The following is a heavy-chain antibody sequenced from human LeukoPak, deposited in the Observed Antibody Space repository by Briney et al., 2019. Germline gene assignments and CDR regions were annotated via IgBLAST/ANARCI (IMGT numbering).Heavy chain of an antibody. CDR1: GFTFSSYA. Sequence: GESLKISCAASGFTFSSYAMSWVRQAPGKGLEWVSAISGSAGSTYYADSVKGRFTISRDNSKNTLYLQMNSLRAEDTAVYYCAKGRRLAAAGSNWFDPWGQGTLVTVSS. V-gene: IGHV3-23*01. CDR2: ISGSAGST. J-gene: IGHJ5*02. CDR3: AKGRRLAAAGSNWFDP. D-gene: IGHD6-13*01.